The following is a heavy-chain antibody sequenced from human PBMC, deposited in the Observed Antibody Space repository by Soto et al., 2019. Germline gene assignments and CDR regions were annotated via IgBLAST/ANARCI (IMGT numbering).Heavy chain of an antibody. CDR3: ARVASSSSGFAFDI. J-gene: IGHJ3*02. V-gene: IGHV1-18*01. CDR1: GYAFSSYS. D-gene: IGHD6-6*01. Sequence: GASVNVSCKASGYAFSSYSITWVRQAPGQGLEWMAWVSVYNGNTDYAQKLQGRVDMTADTSTNTVYLELRSLRSDDTAVYYCARVASSSSGFAFDIWGQGTLVTVSS. CDR2: VSVYNGNT.